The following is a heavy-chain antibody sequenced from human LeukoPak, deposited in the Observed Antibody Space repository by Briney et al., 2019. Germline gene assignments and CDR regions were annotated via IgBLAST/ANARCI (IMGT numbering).Heavy chain of an antibody. Sequence: PSETLSLTCAVSGGSTSSSNWWSWVRQPPGKGLEWIGEIYHSGSTNYNPSLKSRVTISVDRSKNQFSLKLSSVTAADTAVYYCARVGNDCSSTSCYDDSNWFDPWGQGTLVTVSS. CDR2: IYHSGST. J-gene: IGHJ5*02. CDR3: ARVGNDCSSTSCYDDSNWFDP. D-gene: IGHD2-2*01. V-gene: IGHV4-4*02. CDR1: GGSTSSSNW.